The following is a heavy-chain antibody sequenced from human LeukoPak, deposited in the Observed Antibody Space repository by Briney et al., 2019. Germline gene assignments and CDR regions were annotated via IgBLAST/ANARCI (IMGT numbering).Heavy chain of an antibody. CDR3: ARAITMVRGAP. CDR2: ISAYNGNT. Sequence: AASLKVSCKASGHTFTSYGISWVRQAPGQGLEWMGWISAYNGNTNYAQKLQGRVTMTTDTSTSTAYMELRSLRSDDTAVYYCARAITMVRGAPWGQGTLVTVSS. CDR1: GHTFTSYG. V-gene: IGHV1-18*04. J-gene: IGHJ5*02. D-gene: IGHD3-10*01.